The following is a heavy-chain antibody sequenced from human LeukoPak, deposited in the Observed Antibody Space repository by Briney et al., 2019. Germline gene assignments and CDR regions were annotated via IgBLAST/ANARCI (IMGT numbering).Heavy chain of an antibody. CDR1: GFTFSSYA. CDR3: ARDGYQRTIYMDV. Sequence: GGSLRLSCAASGFTFSSYAMHWVRQAPGKGLEWVAVKSYDGSNKYYADSVKGRFTISRDNSKNTLYLQMNSLRAEDTAVYYCARDGYQRTIYMDVWGKGTTVTVSS. J-gene: IGHJ6*03. CDR2: KSYDGSNK. D-gene: IGHD2-2*01. V-gene: IGHV3-30*01.